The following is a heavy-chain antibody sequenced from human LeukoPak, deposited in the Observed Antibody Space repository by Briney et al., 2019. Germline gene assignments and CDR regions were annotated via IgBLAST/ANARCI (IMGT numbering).Heavy chain of an antibody. V-gene: IGHV4-59*08. D-gene: IGHD3-22*01. CDR3: ARLPWGSSGYYEYYFDY. Sequence: SETLSLTCSVSGGSISSYYWSWIRQPPGKGLEWIGYVYYSGSTNYNPSLKSRVTISVDTSKNQFSLKLSSVTAADTAVYYCARLPWGSSGYYEYYFDYWGQGTLVTVSS. J-gene: IGHJ4*02. CDR1: GGSISSYY. CDR2: VYYSGST.